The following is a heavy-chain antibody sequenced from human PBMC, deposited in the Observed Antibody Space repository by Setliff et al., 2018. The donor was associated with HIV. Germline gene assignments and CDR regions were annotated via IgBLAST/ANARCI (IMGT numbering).Heavy chain of an antibody. CDR1: GFIFTDYQ. Sequence: ASVKVSCKTSGFIFTDYQIHWVRQAPGQGLEWMGRFNPNSGVTNSPQKFQGRVTMTRDTSINTAYMELSRLTSDDTAFYYCAREPTGDFWSGYSSRGLDYWGQGTQVTVSS. D-gene: IGHD3-3*01. CDR2: FNPNSGVT. CDR3: AREPTGDFWSGYSSRGLDY. V-gene: IGHV1-2*06. J-gene: IGHJ4*02.